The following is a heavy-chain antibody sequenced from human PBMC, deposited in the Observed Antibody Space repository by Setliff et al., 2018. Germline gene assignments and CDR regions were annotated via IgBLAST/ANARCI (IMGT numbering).Heavy chain of an antibody. CDR3: ARRGGTAGARAFDI. D-gene: IGHD2-8*02. Sequence: GESLRLSCAASGFTFSSYAMSWVRQAPGKEPEWVSTITDSGRTTYYGPSLRGRFTISRDNSRNTLYLQMNSLRAEDAAIYYCARRGGTAGARAFDIWGQGTIVTVSS. J-gene: IGHJ3*02. CDR2: ITDSGRTT. CDR1: GFTFSSYA. V-gene: IGHV3-23*01.